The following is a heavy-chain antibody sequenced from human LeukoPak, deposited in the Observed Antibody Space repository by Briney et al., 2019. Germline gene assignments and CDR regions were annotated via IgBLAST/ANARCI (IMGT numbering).Heavy chain of an antibody. CDR2: IHRDGRT. D-gene: IGHD3-10*01. CDR3: ARDDYYGSGSYSHDYGMDV. V-gene: IGHV4-4*02. J-gene: IGHJ6*02. Sequence: SETLSLTCGVSGGSISSSEWWIWVRQPPGQGLEWIGEIHRDGRTRYNPSLKSRVTMSMDYSKNQFSLSVTSVTAADTAVYYCARDDYYGSGSYSHDYGMDVWGQGTTVTVSS. CDR1: GGSISSSEW.